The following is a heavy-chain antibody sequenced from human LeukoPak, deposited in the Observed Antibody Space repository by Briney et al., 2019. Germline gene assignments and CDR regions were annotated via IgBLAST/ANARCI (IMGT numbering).Heavy chain of an antibody. J-gene: IGHJ6*03. CDR2: IVGSTSTM. CDR1: GITFTNFG. CDR3: ARDRNYREGLVTIRYMDV. Sequence: GGSLRLSCAASGITFTNFGMNWVRQAPGKGLEWISYIVGSTSTMYYADSVKGRFTISRDNAKNSLYLQMNSLRVEDTAVYYCARDRNYREGLVTIRYMDVWGKGTTVTVSS. D-gene: IGHD3-16*02. V-gene: IGHV3-48*04.